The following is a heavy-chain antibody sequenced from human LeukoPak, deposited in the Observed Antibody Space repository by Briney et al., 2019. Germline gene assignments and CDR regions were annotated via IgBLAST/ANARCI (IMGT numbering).Heavy chain of an antibody. Sequence: GESLKISCKGSGYSFTSYWIGWVRQMPGKGLEWMGIIYPGDSDTRYSPSFQGQVTISADKSISTAYLQWSSLKASDTAMYYCARLYDSSGYEGYYFDYWGQGTLVTVSS. V-gene: IGHV5-51*01. CDR2: IYPGDSDT. J-gene: IGHJ4*02. D-gene: IGHD3-22*01. CDR1: GYSFTSYW. CDR3: ARLYDSSGYEGYYFDY.